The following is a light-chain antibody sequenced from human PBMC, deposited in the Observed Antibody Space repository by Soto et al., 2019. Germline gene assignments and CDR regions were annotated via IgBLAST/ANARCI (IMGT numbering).Light chain of an antibody. CDR3: SSYAGSNNSV. J-gene: IGLJ2*01. CDR2: EVF. Sequence: QSALTQPPSASGSPGQSVTISCTGTSSDVGGYNYVSWYQQHPGKAPKLMIYEVFKRPSGVPDRFSGSKSGNTASLTVSGLQAEDEADYYCSSYAGSNNSVFGGGTKVTVL. V-gene: IGLV2-8*01. CDR1: SSDVGGYNY.